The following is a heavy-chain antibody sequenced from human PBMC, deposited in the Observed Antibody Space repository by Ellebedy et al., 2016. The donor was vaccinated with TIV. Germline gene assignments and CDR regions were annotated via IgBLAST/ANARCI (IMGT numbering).Heavy chain of an antibody. CDR3: ARGRGYILDH. J-gene: IGHJ4*02. D-gene: IGHD5-12*01. V-gene: IGHV3-53*01. Sequence: GESLKISXSASGFTFSSYAMHWVRQAPGKGLEWVSIINTGGGTYYADSVKGRFTISSDNSKNTVYLQMNSLRAEDTAVYYCARGRGYILDHWGQGTLVTVSS. CDR2: INTGGGT. CDR1: GFTFSSYA.